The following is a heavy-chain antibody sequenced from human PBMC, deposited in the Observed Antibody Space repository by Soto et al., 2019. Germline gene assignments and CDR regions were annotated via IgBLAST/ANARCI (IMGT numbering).Heavy chain of an antibody. D-gene: IGHD1-26*01. V-gene: IGHV4-59*08. CDR1: GGSSSSCY. J-gene: IGHJ6*03. CDR3: ARHFPGGAPYYYYMDV. CDR2: IYYSGST. Sequence: SETLSLTCTVSGGSSSSCYWPWIRQPPGKGLEWIGYIYYSGSTNYNPSLKSRVTISVDTSKNQFSLKLSSVTAADTAVYYCARHFPGGAPYYYYMDVWGKGTTVTVSS.